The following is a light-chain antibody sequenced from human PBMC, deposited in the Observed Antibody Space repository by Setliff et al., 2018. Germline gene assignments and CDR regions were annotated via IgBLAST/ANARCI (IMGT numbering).Light chain of an antibody. J-gene: IGLJ1*01. CDR3: CSYAGISTFGV. CDR1: SSDVGAYNF. Sequence: QSALTQPASVSGSPGQSITISCTGTSSDVGAYNFASWYQQHPGKAPKLIIYDVSKRPSGLSNRFSGSKSDNTASLTISGLQADDEADYYCCSYAGISTFGVFGTGTKVTVL. V-gene: IGLV2-23*02. CDR2: DVS.